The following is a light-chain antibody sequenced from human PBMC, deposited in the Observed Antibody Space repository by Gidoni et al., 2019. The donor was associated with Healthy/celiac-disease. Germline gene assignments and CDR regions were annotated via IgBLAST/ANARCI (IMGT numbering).Light chain of an antibody. J-gene: IGKJ3*01. Sequence: DIQMTQSPSSLSASVGDRVTITCRASQSISSYLNWYQQKPGKAPKLLIYDASSLQSGVPSRFSGSGSGTDFTLTISSLQPEDFATYYCQQSNSTLLFTFGPGTKVDIK. V-gene: IGKV1-39*01. CDR1: QSISSY. CDR2: DAS. CDR3: QQSNSTLLFT.